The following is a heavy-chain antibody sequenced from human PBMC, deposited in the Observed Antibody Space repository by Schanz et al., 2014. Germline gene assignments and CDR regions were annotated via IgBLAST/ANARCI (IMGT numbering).Heavy chain of an antibody. Sequence: ESGGGLVQPGGSLRLSCVASGFTFFGSFAMSWVRQAPGKGLEWVSGMSGSGSTADYADSVKGRFTISRDNAKNSLYLQMNSLRAEDTAVYYCAGAVATIRADSFDIWGQGTMVAVSS. CDR1: GFTFFGSFA. CDR3: AGAVATIRADSFDI. CDR2: MSGSGSTA. J-gene: IGHJ3*02. V-gene: IGHV3-23*01. D-gene: IGHD5-12*01.